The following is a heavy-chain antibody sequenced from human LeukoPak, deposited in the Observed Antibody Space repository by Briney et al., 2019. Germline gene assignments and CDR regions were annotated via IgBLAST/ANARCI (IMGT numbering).Heavy chain of an antibody. CDR1: GGSFSGYY. Sequence: KTSETLPLTCAVYGGSFSGYYWSWIRQPPGKGLEWIGEINHSGSTNYNPSLKSRVTISVDTSKNQFSLKLSSVTAADTAVYYCARDMDVWGQPSKVGDSS. CDR3: ARDMDV. V-gene: IGHV4-34*01. CDR2: INHSGST. J-gene: IGHJ6*02.